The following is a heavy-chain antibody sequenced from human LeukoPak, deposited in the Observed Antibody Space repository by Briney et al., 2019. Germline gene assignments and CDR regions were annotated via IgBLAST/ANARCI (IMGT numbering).Heavy chain of an antibody. CDR1: GYTFTGYY. V-gene: IGHV1-2*06. Sequence: GASVKVSCKASGYTFTGYYMHWVRQAPGQGLEWMGRINPNSGGTNYAQKFQGRVTMTRVTSISTAYMELSRLRSDDTAVYYCAREWKPYYYGMDVWGQGTTVTVSS. CDR3: AREWKPYYYGMDV. J-gene: IGHJ6*02. D-gene: IGHD1-1*01. CDR2: INPNSGGT.